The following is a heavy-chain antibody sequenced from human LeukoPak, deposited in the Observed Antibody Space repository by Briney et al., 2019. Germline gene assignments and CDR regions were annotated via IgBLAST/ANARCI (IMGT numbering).Heavy chain of an antibody. V-gene: IGHV4-34*01. J-gene: IGHJ5*02. D-gene: IGHD6-19*01. CDR3: ARVGGWYHWFDP. Sequence: SETLSLTCAVYGGSFSGYYWSWIRQPPGKGLEWIGKINHSGSTNYNPSLKSRVTISVDTSKNQFSLKLSSVTAADTAVYYCARVGGWYHWFDPWGQGTLVTVSS. CDR2: INHSGST. CDR1: GGSFSGYY.